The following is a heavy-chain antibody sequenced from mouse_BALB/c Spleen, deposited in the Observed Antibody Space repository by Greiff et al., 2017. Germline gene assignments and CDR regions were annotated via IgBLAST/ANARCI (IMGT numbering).Heavy chain of an antibody. CDR1: GYSITSGYY. CDR2: ISYDGSN. J-gene: IGHJ3*01. V-gene: IGHV3-6*02. Sequence: VQLKQSGPGLVKPSQSLSLTCSVTGYSITSGYYWNWIRQFPGNKLEWMGYISYDGSNNYNPSLKNRISITRDTSKNQFFLKLNSVTTEDTATYYCARGGYNGNYGFAYWGQGTLVTVSA. CDR3: ARGGYNGNYGFAY. D-gene: IGHD2-1*01.